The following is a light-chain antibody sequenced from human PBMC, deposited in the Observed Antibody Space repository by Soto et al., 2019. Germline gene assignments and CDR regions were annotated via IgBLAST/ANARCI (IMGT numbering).Light chain of an antibody. CDR1: SSDVGGYNY. CDR2: EVS. J-gene: IGLJ1*01. V-gene: IGLV2-14*01. Sequence: QSVLTQPASVSGSPGQSITISCTGTSSDVGGYNYVSWYQQHPGKAPKPMIYEVSNRPSGVSNRFSGSKSGNTASLTISGLQAEDEADYYCSSYTSSSTLFYVFGTGTKVT. CDR3: SSYTSSSTLFYV.